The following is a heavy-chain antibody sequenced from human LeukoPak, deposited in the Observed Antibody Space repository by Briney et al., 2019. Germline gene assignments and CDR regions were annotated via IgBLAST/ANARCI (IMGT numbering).Heavy chain of an antibody. V-gene: IGHV3-33*01. D-gene: IGHD1-26*01. J-gene: IGHJ4*02. CDR2: IWYDGSNK. Sequence: GRSLRLSCAASGFTFSSYGMHWVRQAPGKGLEWVAVIWYDGSNKYYADSVKGRFTISRDNSKNTLYLQMNSLRAEDTAVYYCARDDGSGSYIDYWGQRTLDTVSS. CDR3: ARDDGSGSYIDY. CDR1: GFTFSSYG.